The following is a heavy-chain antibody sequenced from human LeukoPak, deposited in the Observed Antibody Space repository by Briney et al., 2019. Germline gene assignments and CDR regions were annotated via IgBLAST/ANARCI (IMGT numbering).Heavy chain of an antibody. CDR3: ARGGRRF. CDR2: IGSSGAYI. Sequence: GGSLRLSCAASGFTFSDYTMNWVRQAPGKGLEWVSSIGSSGAYIYYTDSVKGRFTISRDNAKNSLYLQMNSLRGEDTAVYYCARGGRRFWGQGTLVTVSS. D-gene: IGHD3-16*01. J-gene: IGHJ4*02. CDR1: GFTFSDYT. V-gene: IGHV3-21*06.